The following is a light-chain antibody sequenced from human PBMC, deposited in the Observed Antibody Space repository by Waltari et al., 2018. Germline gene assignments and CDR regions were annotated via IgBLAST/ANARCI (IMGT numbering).Light chain of an antibody. CDR2: YDS. Sequence: SYVLTQPPSVSVAPGETARITCGGANIGSYSVHGYQQKPGQAPVLVIFYDSDRPSGIPERFSGSNSGNTATLTITRVEAGDEANYYCQVWHAAIDPGVFGTGTEVSVL. J-gene: IGLJ1*01. V-gene: IGLV3-21*04. CDR3: QVWHAAIDPGV. CDR1: NIGSYS.